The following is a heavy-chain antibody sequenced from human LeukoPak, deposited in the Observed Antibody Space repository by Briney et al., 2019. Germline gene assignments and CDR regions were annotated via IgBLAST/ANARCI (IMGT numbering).Heavy chain of an antibody. CDR3: ARVYHYDILTGYWDYYYYMDV. CDR1: GGSISSGSYY. J-gene: IGHJ6*03. CDR2: IYYSGST. V-gene: IGHV4-61*01. Sequence: SQTLSLTCTVSGGSISSGSYYWSWIRQPPGKGLEWIGYIYYSGSTNYNPSLKSRVTISVDTSKNQFSLKLSSVTAVDTAVYYCARVYHYDILTGYWDYYYYMDVWGKGTTVTVSS. D-gene: IGHD3-9*01.